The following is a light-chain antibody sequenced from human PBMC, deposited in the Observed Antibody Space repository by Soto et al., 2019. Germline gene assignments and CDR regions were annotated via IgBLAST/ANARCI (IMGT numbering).Light chain of an antibody. CDR2: KAS. CDR1: QSVNW. Sequence: DIQMTQSPSTLSASVGDRVTITCRASQSVNWLAWYQQKPGKAPKLLIYKASSLEVGVPSRFSGSGSGTEFTLTISSLQPDDFATYYCQQYNSYRSWTFGQGTKGEIK. CDR3: QQYNSYRSWT. J-gene: IGKJ1*01. V-gene: IGKV1-5*03.